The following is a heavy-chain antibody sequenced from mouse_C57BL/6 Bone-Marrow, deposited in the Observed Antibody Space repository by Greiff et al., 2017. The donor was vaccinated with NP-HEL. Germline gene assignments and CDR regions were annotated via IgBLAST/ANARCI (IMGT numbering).Heavy chain of an antibody. CDR2: IYPGSGNT. V-gene: IGHV1-76*01. CDR3: ATGTFDY. J-gene: IGHJ2*01. CDR1: GYTFTDYY. Sequence: QVQLKESGAELVRPGASVKLSCKASGYTFTDYYINWVKQRPGQGLEWIARIYPGSGNTYYNEKFKGKATLTAEKSSSTAYMQLSSLTSEDSAVYFCATGTFDYWGQGTTLTVSS. D-gene: IGHD4-1*01.